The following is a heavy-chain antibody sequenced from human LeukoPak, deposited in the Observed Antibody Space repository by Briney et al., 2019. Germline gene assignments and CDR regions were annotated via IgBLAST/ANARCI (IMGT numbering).Heavy chain of an antibody. V-gene: IGHV1-2*02. J-gene: IGHJ4*02. CDR2: INPNSGGT. Sequence: ASVKVSCKASGYTFTGYYMHWVRQAPGQGLEWMGWINPNSGGTNYAQKFQGRVTMTRDTSINTAYMELSRLRSDDTAVYYCARSIPAAMLIDYWGQGTLVTVSS. CDR1: GYTFTGYY. CDR3: ARSIPAAMLIDY. D-gene: IGHD2-2*01.